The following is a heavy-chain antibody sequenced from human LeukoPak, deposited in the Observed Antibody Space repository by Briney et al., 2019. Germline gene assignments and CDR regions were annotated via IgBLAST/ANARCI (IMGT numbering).Heavy chain of an antibody. Sequence: GGSLRLSCAASGFTFNNYAIHWVRQAPGKGLEWVAVISYDGNKKYYIDSMKGRFTISRDNSKNTLYLQMNSLRAEDTAVYYCAKEVMEAGYYYYYGMDVWGQGTTVTVSS. D-gene: IGHD3-16*01. CDR2: ISYDGNKK. V-gene: IGHV3-30-3*01. CDR1: GFTFNNYA. CDR3: AKEVMEAGYYYYYGMDV. J-gene: IGHJ6*02.